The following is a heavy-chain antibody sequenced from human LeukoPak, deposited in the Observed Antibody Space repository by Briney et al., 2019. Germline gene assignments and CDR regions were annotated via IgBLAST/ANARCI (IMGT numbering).Heavy chain of an antibody. D-gene: IGHD4-17*01. CDR1: GGSFSSYY. J-gene: IGHJ6*03. V-gene: IGHV4-34*01. CDR2: INHSGST. CDR3: ARLHPGTTVTTRPYYYYYYYMDV. Sequence: SETLSLTCAVYGGSFSSYYWNWIRQSPGKGLEWIGEINHSGSTNYNPSLKSRVTILVDTSKNQFSLKLSSVTAADTAVYYCARLHPGTTVTTRPYYYYYYYMDVWGKGTTVTVSS.